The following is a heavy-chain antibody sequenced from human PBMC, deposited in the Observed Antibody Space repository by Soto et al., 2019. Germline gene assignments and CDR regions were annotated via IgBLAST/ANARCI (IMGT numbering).Heavy chain of an antibody. Sequence: PSETLSLTCSVSGGSITTVSYYWNWIRQHPGKGLEWIGYIYYSGNTYYTPSLKSRVTLSLDTSKIYLSLSLSSVTAADRDVYYCGRGRYGRNYYIVNGSQGTLVTVSS. CDR2: IYYSGNT. J-gene: IGHJ4*02. D-gene: IGHD2-15*01. V-gene: IGHV4-31*03. CDR3: GRGRYGRNYYIVN. CDR1: GGSITTVSYY.